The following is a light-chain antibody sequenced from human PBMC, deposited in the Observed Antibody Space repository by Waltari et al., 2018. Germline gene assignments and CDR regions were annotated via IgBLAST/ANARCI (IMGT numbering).Light chain of an antibody. CDR2: GGT. CDR1: DHDVGSYDL. J-gene: IGLJ3*02. CDR3: SSYAGGGTGV. Sequence: QSALTQPASVSGSPGQSITLSCTGTDHDVGSYDLVSWYQQHPGKAPKLVIYGGTKRPSGVSHRFSGSKSGNTASLTISGLQAEDEADYYCSSYAGGGTGVFGGGTKLTVL. V-gene: IGLV2-23*01.